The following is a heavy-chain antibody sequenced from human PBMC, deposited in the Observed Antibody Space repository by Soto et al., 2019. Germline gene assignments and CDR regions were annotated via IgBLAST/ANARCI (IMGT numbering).Heavy chain of an antibody. J-gene: IGHJ6*02. CDR1: GYSFTDYH. CDR3: ARGDSTDCSNGVCSFFYNHDMDV. D-gene: IGHD2-8*01. CDR2: INPKSGGT. V-gene: IGHV1-2*04. Sequence: ASVKVSCKASGYSFTDYHIHWVRQAPGQGLEWMGRINPKSGGTSTAQKFQGWVTMTTDTSISTASMELTRLTSDDTAVYYCARGDSTDCSNGVCSFFYNHDMDVWGQGTTVTVSS.